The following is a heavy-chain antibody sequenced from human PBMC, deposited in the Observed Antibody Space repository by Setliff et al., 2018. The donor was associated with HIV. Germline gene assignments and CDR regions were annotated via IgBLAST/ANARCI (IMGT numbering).Heavy chain of an antibody. CDR1: GYTFTRYD. V-gene: IGHV1-8*01. J-gene: IGHJ4*02. Sequence: GASVKVSCKASGYTFTRYDINWVRQATGQGLEWMGWMNPNSANTGYAQKFQGRVTMTRNTSISTAYMELSSLRSEDTAVYFCARGVPFDDSAYYPPDYWGQGTLVTVSS. D-gene: IGHD3-22*01. CDR2: MNPNSANT. CDR3: ARGVPFDDSAYYPPDY.